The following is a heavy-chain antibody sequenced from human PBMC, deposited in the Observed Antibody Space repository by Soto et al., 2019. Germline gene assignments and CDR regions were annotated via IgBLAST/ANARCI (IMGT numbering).Heavy chain of an antibody. Sequence: GGSLRLSCAASGFTFSSYAMSWVRQAPGKGLEWVSAISGSGGSTYYADSVKGRFTISRDNSKNTLYLKMNSLRAEDTAVYYCAKDAPYSSGWYGGAFDIWGQGTMVTVSS. CDR3: AKDAPYSSGWYGGAFDI. D-gene: IGHD6-19*01. CDR2: ISGSGGST. V-gene: IGHV3-23*01. CDR1: GFTFSSYA. J-gene: IGHJ3*02.